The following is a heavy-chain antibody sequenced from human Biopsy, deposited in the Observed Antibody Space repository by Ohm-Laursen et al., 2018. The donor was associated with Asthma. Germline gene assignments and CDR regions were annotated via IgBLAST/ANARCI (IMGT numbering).Heavy chain of an antibody. CDR2: INPNSGGT. CDR1: GYTFIGCH. J-gene: IGHJ5*02. Sequence: SVKVSCKASGYTFIGCHIHWMRQAPGQGLEWMGRINPNSGGTNYAQKFQGRVTMTRVTSISTAYMEVSRLRSDDTAVYYCARGQKSAGDRWFDPWGQGTLVTVSS. V-gene: IGHV1-2*06. D-gene: IGHD6-13*01. CDR3: ARGQKSAGDRWFDP.